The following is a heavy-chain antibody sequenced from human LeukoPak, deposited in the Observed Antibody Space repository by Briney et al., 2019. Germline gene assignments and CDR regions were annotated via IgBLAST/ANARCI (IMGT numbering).Heavy chain of an antibody. J-gene: IGHJ4*02. D-gene: IGHD3-22*01. CDR3: ARDPSYDSSGYFDY. CDR2: IWYDGSNK. CDR1: GFTFSSYG. V-gene: IGHV3-33*01. Sequence: PGGSLRLSCAASGFTFSSYGMHWVRQAPGKGLEWVAVIWYDGSNKYYADSVKGRFTISRDNSKNTLYLQMNSLRAEDTAVYYCARDPSYDSSGYFDYWGQGTPVTVSS.